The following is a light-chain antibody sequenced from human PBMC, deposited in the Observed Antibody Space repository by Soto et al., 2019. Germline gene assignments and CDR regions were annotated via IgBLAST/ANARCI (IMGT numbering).Light chain of an antibody. Sequence: EIVMTQSPATLSLSPGERATLSCRASQSVSNNLAWYQQKPGQAPRLLIYGASTRATGIPARFSGSGSGTEFTLTISSLQSEDFAVYYRQQYNNWPPTFGGGTKVEIK. J-gene: IGKJ4*01. CDR3: QQYNNWPPT. CDR2: GAS. CDR1: QSVSNN. V-gene: IGKV3D-15*01.